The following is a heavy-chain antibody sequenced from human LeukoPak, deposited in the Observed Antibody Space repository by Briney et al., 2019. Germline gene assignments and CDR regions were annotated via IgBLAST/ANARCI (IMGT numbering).Heavy chain of an antibody. CDR1: GFTFSSYA. V-gene: IGHV3-30*04. Sequence: GGSLRLSCAASGFTFSSYAMHWVRQAPGKGLEWVAVISYDGSNKYYADSVKGRFTISRDNSKNTLYLQMNSLRAEDTAVYYCARDPPRIRGYYYYYMDVWGKGTTVTVSS. J-gene: IGHJ6*03. CDR3: ARDPPRIRGYYYYYMDV. CDR2: ISYDGSNK. D-gene: IGHD3-3*02.